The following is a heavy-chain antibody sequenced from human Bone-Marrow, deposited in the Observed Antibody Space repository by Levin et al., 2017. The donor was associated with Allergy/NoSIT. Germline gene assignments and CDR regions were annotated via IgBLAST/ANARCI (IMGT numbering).Heavy chain of an antibody. V-gene: IGHV3-74*01. D-gene: IGHD3-10*01. J-gene: IGHJ4*02. CDR2: INSDGSST. Sequence: PGGSLRLSCAASGFTFSSYWMHWVRQAPGKGLVWVSRINSDGSSTSYADSVKGRFTISRDNAKNTLYLQMNSLRAEDTAVYYCARVEVLLWFGELYYWGQGTLVTVSS. CDR1: GFTFSSYW. CDR3: ARVEVLLWFGELYY.